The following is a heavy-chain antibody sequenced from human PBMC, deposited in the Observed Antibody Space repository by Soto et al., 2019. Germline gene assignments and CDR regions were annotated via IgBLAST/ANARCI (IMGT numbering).Heavy chain of an antibody. CDR3: ARDRSTYGGGGTGEVKENWFDP. V-gene: IGHV4-59*01. D-gene: IGHD2-8*01. CDR1: GVSISRYY. CDR2: AYYSGDT. J-gene: IGHJ5*02. Sequence: AETLSLTCGVSGVSISRYYWSWIRQPPGKGLEWIGYAYYSGDTGYNPSLKSRVTMAVDTSKSQVSLKLSSVTAADTAVYYCARDRSTYGGGGTGEVKENWFDPWGQGALVNVSS.